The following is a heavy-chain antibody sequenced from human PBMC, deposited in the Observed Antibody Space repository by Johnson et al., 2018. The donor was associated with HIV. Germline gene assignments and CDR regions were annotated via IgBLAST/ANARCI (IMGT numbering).Heavy chain of an antibody. CDR1: GFTFSSYG. V-gene: IGHV3-30*19. CDR2: ISYDGSNK. J-gene: IGHJ3*02. Sequence: QMQLVESGGGLVHLGESLRLSCAASGFTFSSYGMHWVRQAPGKGLEWVAVISYDGSNKYYADSVKGRFTISRDNSKNTLYLQMNSLRAEDTAVYFCARGFCSNGVCSSLLGFDAFDIWGQGTMVTVSS. CDR3: ARGFCSNGVCSSLLGFDAFDI. D-gene: IGHD2-8*01.